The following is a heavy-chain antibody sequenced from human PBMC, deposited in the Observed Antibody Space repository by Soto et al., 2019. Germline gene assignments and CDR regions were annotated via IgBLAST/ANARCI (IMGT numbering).Heavy chain of an antibody. V-gene: IGHV3-33*01. CDR1: GFTFSSYG. D-gene: IGHD6-6*01. CDR3: ARDGTIAARPGGSDY. J-gene: IGHJ4*02. Sequence: GGSLRLSCAASGFTFSSYGMHWVRQAPGKGLEWVAVIWYDGSNKYYADSVKGRFTISRDNSKNTLYLQMNSLRAEDTAVYYCARDGTIAARPGGSDYWGQGTMVTVSS. CDR2: IWYDGSNK.